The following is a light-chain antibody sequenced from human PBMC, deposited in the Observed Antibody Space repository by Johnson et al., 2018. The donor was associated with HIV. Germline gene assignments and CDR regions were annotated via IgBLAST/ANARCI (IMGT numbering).Light chain of an antibody. CDR2: GNN. CDR1: SSNIGAGYD. V-gene: IGLV1-40*01. Sequence: QSVLTQPPSVSGAPGQRVTISCTGSSSNIGAGYDVHWYQQLPGTAPKLLIYGNNNRPSGVPDRFAASKSGTSATLGITGLKTGDEADYYCGTWDNSPSAPYVIGPGTKVTVL. CDR3: GTWDNSPSAPYV. J-gene: IGLJ1*01.